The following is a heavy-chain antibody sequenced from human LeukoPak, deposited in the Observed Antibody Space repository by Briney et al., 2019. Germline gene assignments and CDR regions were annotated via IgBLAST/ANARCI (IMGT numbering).Heavy chain of an antibody. CDR1: GFTFSTYG. V-gene: IGHV3-66*01. Sequence: PGGSLRLSCVASGFTFSTYGMSWVRQAPGKGLEWVSVIYSGGSTYYADSVKGRFTISRDNSKNTLYLQMNSLRAEDTAMYYCASSGWYSTPNWFDPWGQGTLVIVSS. D-gene: IGHD6-19*01. CDR2: IYSGGST. J-gene: IGHJ5*02. CDR3: ASSGWYSTPNWFDP.